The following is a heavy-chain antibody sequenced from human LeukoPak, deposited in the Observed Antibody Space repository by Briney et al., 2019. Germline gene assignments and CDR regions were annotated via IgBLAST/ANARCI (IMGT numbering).Heavy chain of an antibody. V-gene: IGHV3-33*06. CDR1: GLTFSSYG. D-gene: IGHD7-27*01. J-gene: IGHJ6*03. CDR3: AKATGGGYYYYMNV. Sequence: GRSLRLSCAASGLTFSSYGMHWVRQAPGKGLEWVAVIWYDGSNKYYADSVKGRFTISRDNSKNTLYLQMNSLRAEDTAVYYCAKATGGGYYYYMNVWGKGTTVTVSS. CDR2: IWYDGSNK.